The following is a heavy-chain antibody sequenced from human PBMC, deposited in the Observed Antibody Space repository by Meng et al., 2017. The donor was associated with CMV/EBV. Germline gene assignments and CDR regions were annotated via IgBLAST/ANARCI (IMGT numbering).Heavy chain of an antibody. Sequence: GESLKISCAASGFTLSSYSMNWVRQAPGKGPEWVSYISSSSSTIYYADSVKGRFTISRDNAKNSLYLQMNSLRAEDTAVYYCARETWQWLVGVWGQGTTVTVSS. V-gene: IGHV3-48*04. D-gene: IGHD6-19*01. CDR2: ISSSSSTI. J-gene: IGHJ6*02. CDR1: GFTLSSYS. CDR3: ARETWQWLVGV.